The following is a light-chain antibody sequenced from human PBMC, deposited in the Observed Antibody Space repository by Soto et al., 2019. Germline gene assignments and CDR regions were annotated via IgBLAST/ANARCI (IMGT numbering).Light chain of an antibody. J-gene: IGLJ1*01. CDR3: SSYTSSTPYV. Sequence: QSVLTQPASGSGSPGQSISISCTGTSSDVGGYNYVSWYQQQPGKAPKLMIYEVSSRPSGVSDRFSGSKSGNTASLTISGLQAQDEADYYCSSYTSSTPYVFGTGTKVTVL. CDR1: SSDVGGYNY. CDR2: EVS. V-gene: IGLV2-14*01.